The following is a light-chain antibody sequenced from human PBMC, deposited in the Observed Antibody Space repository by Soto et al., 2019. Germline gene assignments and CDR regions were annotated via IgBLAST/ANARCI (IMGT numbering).Light chain of an antibody. CDR3: QQFGNSLWT. CDR2: GAS. V-gene: IGKV3-20*01. CDR1: QSVASRN. J-gene: IGKJ1*01. Sequence: EIVLTQSPGTLSLSPGERATLSCRASQSVASRNLAWYQQKSGQAPRLLLYGASSRAIHTPDRFSGSGSGTDFTLTMSGLEPEDFAVYYCQQFGNSLWTFGQGTKVEI.